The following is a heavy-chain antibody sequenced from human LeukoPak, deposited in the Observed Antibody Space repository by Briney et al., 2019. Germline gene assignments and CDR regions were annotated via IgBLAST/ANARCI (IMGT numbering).Heavy chain of an antibody. CDR2: INHSGST. CDR1: GGSFSGYY. Sequence: PSETLSLTCAVYGGSFSGYYWSWIRQPPGKGLEWIGEINHSGSTNYNPSLKSRVTISVDTSKNQFSLKLSPVTAADTAVYYCARGAGSGGIDYWGQGTLVTVSS. CDR3: ARGAGSGGIDY. J-gene: IGHJ4*02. V-gene: IGHV4-34*01. D-gene: IGHD3-10*01.